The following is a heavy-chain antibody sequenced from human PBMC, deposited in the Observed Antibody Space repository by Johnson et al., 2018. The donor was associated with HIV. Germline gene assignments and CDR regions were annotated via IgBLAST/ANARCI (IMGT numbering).Heavy chain of an antibody. Sequence: VQLVESGGGLIQPGGSLRLSCAASGFTVSSNYMSWVRQAPGKGLEWVSVIYSGGSTYYADSVTGRFTISRDNSKNTLYLQMNSLRAEDTAVYYCARGRDGYNLDAFDIWGQGTMVTVSS. CDR3: ARGRDGYNLDAFDI. CDR1: GFTVSSNY. CDR2: IYSGGST. D-gene: IGHD5-24*01. V-gene: IGHV3-53*01. J-gene: IGHJ3*02.